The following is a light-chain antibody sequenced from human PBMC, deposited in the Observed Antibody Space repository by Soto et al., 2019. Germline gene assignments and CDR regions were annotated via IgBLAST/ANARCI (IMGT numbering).Light chain of an antibody. V-gene: IGKV3-20*01. CDR1: QSVSSSY. J-gene: IGKJ1*01. CDR3: QPYGSPWT. CDR2: GAS. Sequence: EIVLTQSPGTLSLSPGERATLSCRASQSVSSSYLAWYQQKPGQAPRLLIYGASSRATGIPDRFSGSGSGTDFTLPISRLEPEAFAVYYCQPYGSPWTFGQGTKVEIK.